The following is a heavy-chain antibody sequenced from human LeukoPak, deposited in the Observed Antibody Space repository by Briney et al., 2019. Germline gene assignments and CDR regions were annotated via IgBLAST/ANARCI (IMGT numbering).Heavy chain of an antibody. CDR1: GDSITSSYY. CDR2: IYTTIGST. J-gene: IGHJ4*02. Sequence: SQTLSLTCIVSGDSITSSYYWNWIRQSAGKGLEWIGRIYTTIGSTHYNPALQSRVPISVVTSKDHFSLKLRSVTAADTAVYYCARSYYHFWNGYCFDYWGQGTMVTVPS. D-gene: IGHD3-3*01. CDR3: ARSYYHFWNGYCFDY. V-gene: IGHV4-61*02.